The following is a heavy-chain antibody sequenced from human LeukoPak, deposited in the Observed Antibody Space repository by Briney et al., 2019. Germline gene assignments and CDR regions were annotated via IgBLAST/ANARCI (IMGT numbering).Heavy chain of an antibody. J-gene: IGHJ5*02. Sequence: SETLSLTCTVSGGSISSGSYYWSWIRQPAGKGLEWIGRIYTSGSTNYNPSLKSRVTISVDTSKNQFSLKLSSVTAADTAVYYCARAGYSYGTWDWFDPWGQGTLVTVSS. CDR2: IYTSGST. V-gene: IGHV4-61*02. CDR1: GGSISSGSYY. CDR3: ARAGYSYGTWDWFDP. D-gene: IGHD5-18*01.